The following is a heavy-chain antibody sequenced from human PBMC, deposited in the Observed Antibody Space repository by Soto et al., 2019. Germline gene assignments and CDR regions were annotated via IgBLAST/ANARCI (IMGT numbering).Heavy chain of an antibody. CDR2: IYYSGST. V-gene: IGHV4-61*01. CDR3: ARDTGGGNPFDY. D-gene: IGHD2-8*02. Sequence: SETLSLTCTVSGGSVSSGSYYWSWIRQPPGKGLEWIGYIYYSGSTNYNPSLKSRVTISVDTSKNQFSLKLSSVTAADTAVYYCARDTGGGNPFDYWGQGTLVTVSS. CDR1: GGSVSSGSYY. J-gene: IGHJ4*02.